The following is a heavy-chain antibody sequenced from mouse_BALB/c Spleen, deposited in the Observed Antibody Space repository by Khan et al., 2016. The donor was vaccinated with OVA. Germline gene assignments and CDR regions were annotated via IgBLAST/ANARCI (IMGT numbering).Heavy chain of an antibody. Sequence: HVQLQQSGTELVRPGASVKLSCKASGYTFTNYWINWVKQRPGQGLEWIGYIYPSDSYTNYHQKFKDKATLTVDKSSSTAYMQFSSPTSEAYAVYYCTRERVDGSSFAYWGQGTLVTVAA. D-gene: IGHD2-3*01. V-gene: IGHV1-69*02. CDR2: IYPSDSYT. CDR1: GYTFTNYW. CDR3: TRERVDGSSFAY. J-gene: IGHJ3*01.